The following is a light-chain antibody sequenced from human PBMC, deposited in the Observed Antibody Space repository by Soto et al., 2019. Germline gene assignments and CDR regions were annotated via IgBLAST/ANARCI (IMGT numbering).Light chain of an antibody. CDR3: QSYDSRLSGYV. CDR2: EVN. V-gene: IGLV2-8*01. Sequence: QSALTQPPSASGSPGQSVAISCTGTSSDVGGYNYVSWYQQHPGKAPKLMIYEVNKRPSGVPDRFSGSKSGNTASLTVSGLQAEDEADYYCQSYDSRLSGYVFGTGTKVTV. J-gene: IGLJ1*01. CDR1: SSDVGGYNY.